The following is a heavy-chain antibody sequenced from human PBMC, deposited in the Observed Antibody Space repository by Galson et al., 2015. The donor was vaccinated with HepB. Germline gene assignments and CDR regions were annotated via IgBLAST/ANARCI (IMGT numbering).Heavy chain of an antibody. Sequence: SLRLSCAASGFTFSSYWMSWVRQAPGKGLEWVANIKQDGSEKYYVDSVKGRFTISRDNAKNSLYLQMNSLRAEDTAVYYCARALMERWLQLYYFDYWGQGTLVTVSS. CDR3: ARALMERWLQLYYFDY. V-gene: IGHV3-7*03. CDR2: IKQDGSEK. J-gene: IGHJ4*02. CDR1: GFTFSSYW. D-gene: IGHD5-24*01.